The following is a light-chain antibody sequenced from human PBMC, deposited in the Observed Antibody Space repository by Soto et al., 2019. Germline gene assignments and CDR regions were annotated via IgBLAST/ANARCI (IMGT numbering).Light chain of an antibody. Sequence: QSALTQPASVSGSPGQSITISCTGTSSDIGGYKYVYWYQQHPGKAPKLMIYDVSNRPSGVSNRFSGSKSGNTATLTISGLQVEDEAEYYCSSYTGGSTYVFGTGTKLTVL. V-gene: IGLV2-14*01. CDR1: SSDIGGYKY. CDR2: DVS. J-gene: IGLJ1*01. CDR3: SSYTGGSTYV.